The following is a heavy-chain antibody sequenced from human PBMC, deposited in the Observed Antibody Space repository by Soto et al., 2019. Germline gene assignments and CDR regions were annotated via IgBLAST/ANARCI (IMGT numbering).Heavy chain of an antibody. Sequence: GGSLRLSCAASGFTFSSSWMTWVRQAPGKGLAWVANIKEDGSEKYYVDSVKGRFTISGGNTNESLYLQMNSLRAEDTAVYYCARDPAPVGYRGLDVWGQGTTVTVSS. CDR3: ARDPAPVGYRGLDV. D-gene: IGHD5-12*01. CDR2: IKEDGSEK. CDR1: GFTFSSSW. V-gene: IGHV3-7*01. J-gene: IGHJ6*02.